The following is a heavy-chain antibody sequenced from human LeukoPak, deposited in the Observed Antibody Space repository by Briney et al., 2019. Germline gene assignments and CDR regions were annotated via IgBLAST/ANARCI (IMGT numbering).Heavy chain of an antibody. CDR1: GFTISTYG. CDR2: ISYDGSDK. V-gene: IGHV3-30*18. D-gene: IGHD5-12*01. J-gene: IGHJ4*02. CDR3: AKGGPYSGNDHPPFDY. Sequence: PGGSLRLSCAASGFTISTYGMHWVRQAPGKGLEWVALISYDGSDKYYADSVKGRFTISRDNSKNTMYLQMNSLRAEDTAVYYCAKGGPYSGNDHPPFDYWGQGTLVTVSS.